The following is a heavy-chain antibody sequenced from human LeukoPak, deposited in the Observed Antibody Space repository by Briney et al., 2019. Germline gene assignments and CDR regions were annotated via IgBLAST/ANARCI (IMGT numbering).Heavy chain of an antibody. CDR2: IRYDGSNK. CDR3: AKDRYSTSSTFTVNPFDY. D-gene: IGHD2-2*01. CDR1: GFTFSSYG. J-gene: IGHJ4*02. Sequence: GGSLRLSCAASGFTFSSYGMHWVRQAPGKGLEWVAFIRYDGSNKYYADSVKGRFTISRDNSKNTLYLQMNSLRAEDTAVYYCAKDRYSTSSTFTVNPFDYWGQGILVTVSS. V-gene: IGHV3-30*02.